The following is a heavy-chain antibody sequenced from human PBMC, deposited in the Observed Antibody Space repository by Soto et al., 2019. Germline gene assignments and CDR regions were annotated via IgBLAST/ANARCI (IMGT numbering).Heavy chain of an antibody. CDR3: AKDYRRWYLYHGMDV. D-gene: IGHD6-13*01. J-gene: IGHJ6*02. CDR1: GFTFSSYG. CDR2: ISYDGSNK. V-gene: IGHV3-30*18. Sequence: PGGSLRLSCAASGFTFSSYGMHWVRQAPGKGLEWVAVISYDGSNKYYADSVKGRFTISRDNSKNTLYLQMNSLRAEDTAVYYCAKDYRRWYLYHGMDVWGQGTTVTVSS.